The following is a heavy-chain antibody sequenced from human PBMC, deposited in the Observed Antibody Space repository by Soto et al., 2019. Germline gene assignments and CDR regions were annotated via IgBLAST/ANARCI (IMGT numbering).Heavy chain of an antibody. CDR2: IIPIFGTA. J-gene: IGHJ6*02. CDR3: ARLAMVRGVPTYGMDV. V-gene: IGHV1-46*01. D-gene: IGHD3-10*01. Sequence: GASVKVSCKASGNIFTNSYMHWVRQAPGHGLEWIGRIIPIFGTASYAQKFQGHVTISADKSISTAYLQWSSLKASDTAMYYCARLAMVRGVPTYGMDVWGQGTTVTVSS. CDR1: GNIFTNSY.